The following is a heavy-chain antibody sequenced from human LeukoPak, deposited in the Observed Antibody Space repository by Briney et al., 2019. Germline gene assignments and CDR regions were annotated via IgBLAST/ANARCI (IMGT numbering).Heavy chain of an antibody. CDR3: ATYCSSTGCSRANWFDP. V-gene: IGHV5-51*01. CDR2: IYPGDSDA. D-gene: IGHD2-2*01. Sequence: GESLKISCKGSGYSFTSYWIGWVRQLPGKGLEWMGIIYPGDSDARYSPSFQGQVTISADKSISTAYLQWSSLKASDTAMYYCATYCSSTGCSRANWFDPWGQGTLVTVSS. CDR1: GYSFTSYW. J-gene: IGHJ5*02.